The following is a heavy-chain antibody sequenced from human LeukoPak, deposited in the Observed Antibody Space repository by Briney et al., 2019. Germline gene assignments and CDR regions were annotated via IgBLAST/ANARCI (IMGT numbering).Heavy chain of an antibody. Sequence: PGGSLRLSCAASGLTFDDYTMHWVRQAPGKGLEWVSLISWDGGSTYYADSVKGRFTISRDNSKNSLYLQMDSLRAEDTAVYYCARGPIGSNDYGDYFGRQPLDYWGQGTLVTVSS. J-gene: IGHJ4*02. CDR2: ISWDGGST. D-gene: IGHD4-17*01. CDR3: ARGPIGSNDYGDYFGRQPLDY. V-gene: IGHV3-43*01. CDR1: GLTFDDYT.